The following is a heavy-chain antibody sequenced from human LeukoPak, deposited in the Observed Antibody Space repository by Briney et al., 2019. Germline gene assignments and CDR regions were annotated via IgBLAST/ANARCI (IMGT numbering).Heavy chain of an antibody. Sequence: SETLSLTCAVYGGSFSDYYWTWIRQTPGKGLEWIGEMSPSGSSNYNPSLRSRVTISVDTSKNQFSLKLRSVTAADTAVYYCARGRQDVNMILVVMAGVSYYLDVWSKGTTVTVS. CDR2: MSPSGSS. V-gene: IGHV4-34*01. CDR1: GGSFSDYY. D-gene: IGHD3-22*01. J-gene: IGHJ6*03. CDR3: ARGRQDVNMILVVMAGVSYYLDV.